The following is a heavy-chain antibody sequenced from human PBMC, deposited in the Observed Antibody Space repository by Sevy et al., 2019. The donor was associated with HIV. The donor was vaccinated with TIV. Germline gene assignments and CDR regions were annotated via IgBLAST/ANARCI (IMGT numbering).Heavy chain of an antibody. Sequence: GGSLRLSCAASGFTFSSYTMNWVRQAPGKGLEWVSSISSSSSYIYYADSVKDRFTISRDNAKNSLYLQMNSLRAEDTAVYYCARLGGVADQGMDVWGQGTTVTVSS. J-gene: IGHJ6*02. D-gene: IGHD2-15*01. V-gene: IGHV3-21*01. CDR1: GFTFSSYT. CDR2: ISSSSSYI. CDR3: ARLGGVADQGMDV.